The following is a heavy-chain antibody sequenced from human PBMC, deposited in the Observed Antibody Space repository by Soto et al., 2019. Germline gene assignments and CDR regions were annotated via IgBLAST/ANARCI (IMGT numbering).Heavy chain of an antibody. D-gene: IGHD2-2*01. V-gene: IGHV3-7*01. CDR3: ATPQGIVVPADDAFDI. Sequence: GGSLGLSCAASGFTFISYWMSWVRQAPGKGLEWVANIKQDGSEKYYVDSVKGRFTISRDNAKNSLYLQMNSLRAEDTAVYYCATPQGIVVPADDAFDIWGQGTMVTVSS. CDR1: GFTFISYW. J-gene: IGHJ3*02. CDR2: IKQDGSEK.